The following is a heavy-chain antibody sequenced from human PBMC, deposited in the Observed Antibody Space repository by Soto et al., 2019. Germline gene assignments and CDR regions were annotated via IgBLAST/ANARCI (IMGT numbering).Heavy chain of an antibody. Sequence: QVQLVQSGAEVRKPGASVKVSCKASGHTLASYDINWVRQATGQGLEWMGWTTPDSGDTGYAQKFQGRVTMTWDTSITTAYMELSSLRSDDTAVYYCARDPFYGWFDSWGQGTLVTVSS. CDR1: GHTLASYD. D-gene: IGHD3-16*01. CDR3: ARDPFYGWFDS. CDR2: TTPDSGDT. V-gene: IGHV1-8*01. J-gene: IGHJ5*01.